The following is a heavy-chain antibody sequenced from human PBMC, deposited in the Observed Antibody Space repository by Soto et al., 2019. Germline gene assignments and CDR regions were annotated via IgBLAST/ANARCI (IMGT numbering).Heavy chain of an antibody. CDR3: AKEGWELHDAFDI. D-gene: IGHD1-26*01. V-gene: IGHV3-23*01. Sequence: EVQLLESGGGLVQPGGSLRLSCAASGFTFSSYAMSWVRQAPGKGLEWVSAISGSGGSTYYADSVKGRFTISRDTSKNTLYLKMNSLRAEDTAVYYCAKEGWELHDAFDIWGQGTMVTVSS. CDR1: GFTFSSYA. CDR2: ISGSGGST. J-gene: IGHJ3*02.